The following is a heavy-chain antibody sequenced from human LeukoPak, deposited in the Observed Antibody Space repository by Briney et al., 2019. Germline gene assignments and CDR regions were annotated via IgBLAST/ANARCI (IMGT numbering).Heavy chain of an antibody. J-gene: IGHJ5*02. D-gene: IGHD2-2*01. CDR3: AREYQLPYNWFDP. V-gene: IGHV4-59*12. Sequence: SETLSLTCTVSGGSISSYYWSWIQQPPGKGLEWIGYIYYSGSTNYNPSLKSRVTISVDTSKNQFSLKLSSVTAADTAVYYCAREYQLPYNWFDPWGQGTLVTVSS. CDR2: IYYSGST. CDR1: GGSISSYY.